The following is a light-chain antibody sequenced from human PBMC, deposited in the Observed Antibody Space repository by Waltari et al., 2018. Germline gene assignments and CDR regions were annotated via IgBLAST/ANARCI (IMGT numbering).Light chain of an antibody. V-gene: IGLV2-23*01. CDR2: EGS. CDR1: SSDVGGYTL. CDR3: CSYAGSSTPVV. J-gene: IGLJ2*01. Sequence: QSALTQPASVSGSPGQSITISCTGTSSDVGGYTLVSWYQQHPGKAPKLMIYEGSKRPSGVSNRFSGSKSGNTASLTISGLQAEDEADYYCCSYAGSSTPVVFGGGTKLTVL.